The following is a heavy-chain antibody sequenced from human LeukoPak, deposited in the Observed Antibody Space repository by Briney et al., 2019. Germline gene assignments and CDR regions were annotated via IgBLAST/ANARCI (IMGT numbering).Heavy chain of an antibody. Sequence: ASVKVSCKASGYTFTGYYMHWVRQAPGQGLEWMGWINSNSGGTNYAQKFQGRVTMTRDTSISTAYMELSRLRSDDTAVYYCASSPLLGYCSGGSCLNLDYWGQGTLVTVSS. CDR3: ASSPLLGYCSGGSCLNLDY. V-gene: IGHV1-2*02. CDR1: GYTFTGYY. D-gene: IGHD2-15*01. J-gene: IGHJ4*02. CDR2: INSNSGGT.